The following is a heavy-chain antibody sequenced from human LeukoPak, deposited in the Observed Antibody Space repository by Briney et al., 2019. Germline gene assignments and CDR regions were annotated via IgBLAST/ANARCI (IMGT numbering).Heavy chain of an antibody. Sequence: GGSLRLSCAASGFTFSSYSMHWVRQAPGKGLEWVAVISYDGSNKYYADSVKGRFTISRDNSKNTLYLQMNSLRAEDTAVYYCAKGKYQLLFADYFDYWGQGTLVTVSS. D-gene: IGHD2-2*01. V-gene: IGHV3-30*18. CDR3: AKGKYQLLFADYFDY. CDR2: ISYDGSNK. CDR1: GFTFSSYS. J-gene: IGHJ4*02.